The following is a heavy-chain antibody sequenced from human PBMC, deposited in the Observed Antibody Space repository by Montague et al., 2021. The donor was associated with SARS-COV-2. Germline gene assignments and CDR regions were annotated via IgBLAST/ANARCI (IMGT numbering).Heavy chain of an antibody. CDR2: IYYSGST. D-gene: IGHD2-8*01. CDR3: ATQPCTNGVCENWFDP. Sequence: SETLSLTCTVSGGSISSYYWSWIRQPPGKGLEWIGYIYYSGSTNYNPSPKSRVTISVDTSKNQFSLKLSSVTAADTAVYYCATQPCTNGVCENWFDPWGQGTLVTVSP. CDR1: GGSISSYY. V-gene: IGHV4-59*01. J-gene: IGHJ5*02.